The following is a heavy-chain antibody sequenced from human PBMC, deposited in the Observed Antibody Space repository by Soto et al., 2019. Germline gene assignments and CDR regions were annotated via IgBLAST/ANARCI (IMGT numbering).Heavy chain of an antibody. D-gene: IGHD5-18*01. CDR2: IYHSGST. Sequence: SETLSLTCAVSGYSISSGYYWGWIRQPPGKGLEWIGSIYHSGSTYYNPSLKSRVTISVDTSKNQFSLKLSSVTAADTAVYYCATGHIQLPAPHVSWSQGTLVTVSS. J-gene: IGHJ5*02. CDR3: ATGHIQLPAPHVS. CDR1: GYSISSGYY. V-gene: IGHV4-38-2*01.